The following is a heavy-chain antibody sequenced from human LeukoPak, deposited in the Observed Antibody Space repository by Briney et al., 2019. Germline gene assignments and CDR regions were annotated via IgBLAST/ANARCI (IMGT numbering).Heavy chain of an antibody. CDR2: ISAYNGNT. J-gene: IGHJ5*02. Sequence: ASVKVSCKASGYTFTSYGISWVRQAPGQGLEWMGWISAYNGNTNYAQQLQGRVTMTTDTPTSTAYMELRSLRSDDTAVYYCASAHHRKYCSGGSCYLYWFDPWAQGTLVTVSS. D-gene: IGHD2-15*01. V-gene: IGHV1-18*01. CDR3: ASAHHRKYCSGGSCYLYWFDP. CDR1: GYTFTSYG.